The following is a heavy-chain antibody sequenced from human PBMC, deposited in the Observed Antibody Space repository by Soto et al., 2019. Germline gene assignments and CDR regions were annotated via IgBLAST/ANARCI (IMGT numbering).Heavy chain of an antibody. CDR3: ASNLTPLNLESFDY. V-gene: IGHV1-69*12. D-gene: IGHD7-27*01. J-gene: IGHJ4*02. CDR2: IIPIFGTA. CDR1: GGTFSSYA. Sequence: QVQLVQSGAEVKKPGSSVEVSCKASGGTFSSYAISWVRQAPGQGLEWMGGIIPIFGTANYAQKFQGRVTITADETTNTAYMELSRLRSEATAVYYCASNLTPLNLESFDYWGQGTLVTVSS.